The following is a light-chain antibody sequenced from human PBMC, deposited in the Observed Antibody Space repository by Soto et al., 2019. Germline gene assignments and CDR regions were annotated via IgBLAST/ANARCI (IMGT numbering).Light chain of an antibody. Sequence: EIVLTQSPATLSLSPGERATLSCRASQSVSSYLAWYQQKPGQAPRLLIYDASNRATGIPARLSGSGSATDFTLTIISLEPEDFAVYYCQQRSNWLTFGGGTKVEIK. J-gene: IGKJ4*01. V-gene: IGKV3-11*01. CDR3: QQRSNWLT. CDR2: DAS. CDR1: QSVSSY.